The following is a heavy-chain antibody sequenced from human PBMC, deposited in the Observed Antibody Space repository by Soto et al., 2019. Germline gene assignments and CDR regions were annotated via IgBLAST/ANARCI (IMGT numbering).Heavy chain of an antibody. Sequence: GASVKVPCKASGGTFSSYAISWVRQAPGQGLEWMGGIIPIFGTANYAQKFQGRVTITADESTSTAYMELSSLRSEDTAVYYCARGLYYYDSSGYYYLYYYSGLDVWGQGTTVTVSS. D-gene: IGHD3-22*01. CDR1: GGTFSSYA. CDR3: ARGLYYYDSSGYYYLYYYSGLDV. V-gene: IGHV1-69*13. CDR2: IIPIFGTA. J-gene: IGHJ6*02.